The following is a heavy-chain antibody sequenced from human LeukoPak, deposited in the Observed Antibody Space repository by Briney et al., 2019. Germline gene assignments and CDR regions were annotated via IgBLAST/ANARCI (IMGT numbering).Heavy chain of an antibody. Sequence: GGSLRLSCTASGFTFGDYAMTWVRQAPGKGLEWVGFIASKTYGGTTEYAASVKGRFTISRDDSKSIAYLQMNSLKTEDTAVYFCSRDQTPYYWGQGTLVTVSS. CDR3: SRDQTPYY. V-gene: IGHV3-49*04. CDR2: IASKTYGGTT. CDR1: GFTFGDYA. J-gene: IGHJ4*02.